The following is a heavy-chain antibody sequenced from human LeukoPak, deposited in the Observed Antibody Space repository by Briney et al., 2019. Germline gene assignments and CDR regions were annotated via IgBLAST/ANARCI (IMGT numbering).Heavy chain of an antibody. V-gene: IGHV3-21*01. CDR3: ARDCIEDTAMAEFDY. CDR1: GFTFSSYS. D-gene: IGHD5-18*01. Sequence: PGGSLRLSCAASGFTFSSYSMTWVRQAPGKGLEWVSSISSSSSYIYYADSVKGRFTISRDNAKNSLYLQMNSLRAEDTAVYYCARDCIEDTAMAEFDYWGQGTLVTVSS. CDR2: ISSSSSYI. J-gene: IGHJ4*02.